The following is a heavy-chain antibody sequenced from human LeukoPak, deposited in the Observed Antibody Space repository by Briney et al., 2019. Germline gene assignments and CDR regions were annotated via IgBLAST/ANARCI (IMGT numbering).Heavy chain of an antibody. V-gene: IGHV5-51*01. Sequence: GESLKISCKGSGYSFTSYWIGWVRQMPGKGLEWMGIIYPGDSDTRYSPSFQGQVTISADKSISTAYLQWSSLKASDTAMYYCAGHLKNYYYYMDVWGKGTTVTVSS. CDR1: GYSFTSYW. CDR2: IYPGDSDT. CDR3: AGHLKNYYYYMDV. J-gene: IGHJ6*03.